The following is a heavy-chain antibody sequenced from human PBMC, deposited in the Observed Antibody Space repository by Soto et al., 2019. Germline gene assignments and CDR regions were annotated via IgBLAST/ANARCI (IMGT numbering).Heavy chain of an antibody. Sequence: GGSLRLSGAASGFTFSGCAMGWVRQAPGKGLEWVSDIIDSGGSIGYADSMKGRFTISRDNAKNSLYLQINSLRAEDTALYYCATGGGYYYYFGMDVWGQGTTVTVSS. CDR1: GFTFSGCA. V-gene: IGHV3-20*04. CDR2: IIDSGGSI. CDR3: ATGGGYYYYFGMDV. J-gene: IGHJ6*02.